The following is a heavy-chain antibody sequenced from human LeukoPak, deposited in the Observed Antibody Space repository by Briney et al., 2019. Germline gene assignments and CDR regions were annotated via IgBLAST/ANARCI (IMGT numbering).Heavy chain of an antibody. Sequence: GGSLRLSCAASGFTFSYYSMNWVRLSPGGGLEWVSYISSGRSTISYADSVKGRFTISRDNAKNSLYLQMNRLRAEDTALYYCARDGPPTYQKVLHYLEWLAHWGQGTLVTVSS. J-gene: IGHJ5*02. CDR1: GFTFSYYS. CDR2: ISSGRSTI. CDR3: ARDGPPTYQKVLHYLEWLAH. D-gene: IGHD3-3*01. V-gene: IGHV3-48*04.